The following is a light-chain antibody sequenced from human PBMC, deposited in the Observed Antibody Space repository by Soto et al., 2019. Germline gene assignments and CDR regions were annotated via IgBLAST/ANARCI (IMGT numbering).Light chain of an antibody. J-gene: IGLJ3*02. CDR3: SSYTSSSGV. CDR2: EVS. Sequence: QSVLTQPASVSGSPGQSITISCTGTSSDVGGYNYVSWYQQHPGKAPKLMIYEVSNRPSGVSNRFSGSKSGNTASLTISGLQAVDEADYYCSSYTSSSGVFGGGTKLTVL. CDR1: SSDVGGYNY. V-gene: IGLV2-14*01.